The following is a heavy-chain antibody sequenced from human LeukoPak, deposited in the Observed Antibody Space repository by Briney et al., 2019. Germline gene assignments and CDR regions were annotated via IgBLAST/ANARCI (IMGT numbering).Heavy chain of an antibody. D-gene: IGHD6-13*01. CDR3: VKPEGYSSSWYGYFQH. V-gene: IGHV3-64D*06. J-gene: IGHJ1*01. Sequence: GGSLRLSCSASGFTFSSYAMHCVRQAPGKGLEYVSAISSNGGSTYYADSVKGRFTISRDNSKNTLYLQMSSLRAEDTAVYYCVKPEGYSSSWYGYFQHWGQGTLVTVSS. CDR1: GFTFSSYA. CDR2: ISSNGGST.